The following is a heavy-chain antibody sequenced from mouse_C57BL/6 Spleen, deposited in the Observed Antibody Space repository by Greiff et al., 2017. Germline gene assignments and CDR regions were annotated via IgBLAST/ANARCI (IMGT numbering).Heavy chain of an antibody. CDR1: GFTFSDYG. CDR3: ARYYDYDFYYFDY. J-gene: IGHJ2*01. Sequence: EVKVVESGGGLVKPGGSLKLSCAASGFTFSDYGMHWVRQAPEKGLEWVAYISSGSSTIYYADTVKGRFTISRDNAKNTLFLQMTSLRSEDTAMYYCARYYDYDFYYFDYWGQGTTLTVSS. CDR2: ISSGSSTI. V-gene: IGHV5-17*01. D-gene: IGHD2-4*01.